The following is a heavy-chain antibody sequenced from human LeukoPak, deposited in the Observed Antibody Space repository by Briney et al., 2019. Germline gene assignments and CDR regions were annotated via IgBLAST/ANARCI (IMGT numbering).Heavy chain of an antibody. J-gene: IGHJ4*02. CDR2: IYYSGST. CDR3: ARGRWELLLTAGTYFDY. CDR1: GGSMSSSSYY. Sequence: SETLSLTCTVSGGSMSSSSYYWGWIRQPPGKGLEWIGSIYYSGSTYYNPSLKSRVTISVDTSKNQFSLKLSSVTAADTAVYYCARGRWELLLTAGTYFDYWGQGTLVTVSS. D-gene: IGHD1-26*01. V-gene: IGHV4-39*07.